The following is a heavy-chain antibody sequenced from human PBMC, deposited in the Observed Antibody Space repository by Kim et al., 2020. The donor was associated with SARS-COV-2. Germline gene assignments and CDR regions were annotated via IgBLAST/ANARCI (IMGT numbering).Heavy chain of an antibody. V-gene: IGHV1-18*01. D-gene: IGHD2-2*01. CDR2: ISAYNGNT. CDR1: GYTFTSYG. Sequence: ASVKVSCKASGYTFTSYGISWVRQAPGQGLEWMGWISAYNGNTNYAQKLQGRVTMTTDTSTSTAYMELRSLRSDDTAVYYCATGDQLLFHPVAFDIWGQGTMVTVSS. CDR3: ATGDQLLFHPVAFDI. J-gene: IGHJ3*02.